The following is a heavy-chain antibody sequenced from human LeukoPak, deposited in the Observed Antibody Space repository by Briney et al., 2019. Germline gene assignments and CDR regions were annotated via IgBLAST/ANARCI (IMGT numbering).Heavy chain of an antibody. D-gene: IGHD2-2*01. V-gene: IGHV1-46*01. Sequence: ASVKVSCKASGYTFTRYYMHWVRQAPGQGLEWMGIINPSGGSTSYAQKFQGRVTMTRDTSTSTVYMELSSLRSEDTAVYYCARGRIVVVPAAIDGMDVWGQGTTVTVSS. CDR2: INPSGGST. CDR3: ARGRIVVVPAAIDGMDV. J-gene: IGHJ6*02. CDR1: GYTFTRYY.